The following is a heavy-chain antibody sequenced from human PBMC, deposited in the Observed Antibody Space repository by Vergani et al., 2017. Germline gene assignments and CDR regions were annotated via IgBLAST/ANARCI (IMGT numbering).Heavy chain of an antibody. Sequence: QVQLQESGPRLVRPSQTLSLTCTVSGGSINTGAYYWSWIRQPAGKGLEWIGRVYTSGMTNYNPSLKSRVTILVDRSKSQLSLKLTSVTAGDTAVYYCAREGAKYQPPVWGKGTTVTVSS. J-gene: IGHJ6*04. D-gene: IGHD2-2*01. CDR1: GGSINTGAYY. CDR2: VYTSGMT. CDR3: AREGAKYQPPV. V-gene: IGHV4-61*02.